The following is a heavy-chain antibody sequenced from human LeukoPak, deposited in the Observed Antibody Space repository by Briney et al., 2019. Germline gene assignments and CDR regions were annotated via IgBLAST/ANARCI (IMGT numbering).Heavy chain of an antibody. CDR3: AKVWKQWLVNDAFDI. CDR1: GFTFSSYA. Sequence: PGGSQRLSCAASGFTFSSYAMHWVRQAPGKGREGVAVISYDGSNKYYADSVKGRFTISRDNSKNTLYLQMNSLRAEDTAVYYCAKVWKQWLVNDAFDIWGQGTMVTVSS. CDR2: ISYDGSNK. J-gene: IGHJ3*02. D-gene: IGHD6-19*01. V-gene: IGHV3-30-3*01.